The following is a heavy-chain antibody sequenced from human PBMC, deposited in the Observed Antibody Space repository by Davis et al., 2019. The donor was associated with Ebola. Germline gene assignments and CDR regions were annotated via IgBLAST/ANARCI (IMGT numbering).Heavy chain of an antibody. CDR3: ARDLLSNKGPRVRYGYGMDV. CDR1: GGSVSSRSYY. J-gene: IGHJ6*02. V-gene: IGHV4-61*01. CDR2: IYYSGST. Sequence: MPSETLSLTCTVSGGSVSSRSYYWSWIRQPPGKGLEWIGYIYYSGSTNYNPSLKSRVTISVDTYKNQFSLKLNSVTAADTAVYYCARDLLSNKGPRVRYGYGMDVWGQGTTVTVSS. D-gene: IGHD1-1*01.